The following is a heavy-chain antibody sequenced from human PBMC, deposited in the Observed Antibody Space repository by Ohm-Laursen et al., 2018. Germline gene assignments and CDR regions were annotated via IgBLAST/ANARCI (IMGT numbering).Heavy chain of an antibody. D-gene: IGHD3-22*01. CDR1: GFTFSTHW. CDR2: IKEDGSQK. J-gene: IGHJ4*02. CDR3: VKDMVEYYDSSGMFDY. Sequence: SLRLSCAASGFTFSTHWMSWVRQAPGKGLEWVANIKEDGSQKNYVDSVKGRFTISRDNAKKTLDLQMNSLRAEDTALYYCVKDMVEYYDSSGMFDYWGQGTLVTVSS. V-gene: IGHV3-7*03.